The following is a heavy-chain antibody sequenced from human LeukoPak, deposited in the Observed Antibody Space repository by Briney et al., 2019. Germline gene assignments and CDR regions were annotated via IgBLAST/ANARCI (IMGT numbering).Heavy chain of an antibody. CDR1: GFTLNNHN. J-gene: IGHJ4*02. D-gene: IGHD4-17*01. V-gene: IGHV3-48*02. Sequence: PGGSLRLSCAASGFTLNNHNLNWVRQAPGKGLEWVSHISPSSRSIYYADSVKGRFTVSRDNAQRSMCLQMDSLRNEDTGVYYCARGTSSTTTELDHWGRGTLVAVSS. CDR3: ARGTSSTTTELDH. CDR2: ISPSSRSI.